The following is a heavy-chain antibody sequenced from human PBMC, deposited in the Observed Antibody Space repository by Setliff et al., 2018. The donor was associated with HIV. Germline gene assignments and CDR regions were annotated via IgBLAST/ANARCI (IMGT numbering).Heavy chain of an antibody. Sequence: PSETLSLTCTVSGGSINNYFWSWIRQPPGKGLEWLGCLYYTGRANYNPSLKSRLTVSVDTSKNQFSLKLSSVTAADTAVYYCARDGYNYKKGTSYMDVWGKGTTGTSP. CDR2: LYYTGRA. CDR1: GGSINNYF. V-gene: IGHV4-59*01. CDR3: ARDGYNYKKGTSYMDV. D-gene: IGHD5-12*01. J-gene: IGHJ6*03.